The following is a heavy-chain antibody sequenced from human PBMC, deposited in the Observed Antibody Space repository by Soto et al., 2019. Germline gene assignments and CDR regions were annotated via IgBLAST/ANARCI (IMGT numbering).Heavy chain of an antibody. CDR3: AKSDSSGYPRPQRFDY. CDR1: GFSVRGYS. CDR2: ITIITGNI. Sequence: GGSLRLSCEASGFSVRGYSMNWVRQSPGKGLEWLAYITIITGNIVYADSVKGRFTISSDSAKNSVYLQLNSLRAEDTAVYYCAKSDSSGYPRPQRFDYWGHGTLVTVSS. J-gene: IGHJ4*01. D-gene: IGHD3-22*01. V-gene: IGHV3-48*01.